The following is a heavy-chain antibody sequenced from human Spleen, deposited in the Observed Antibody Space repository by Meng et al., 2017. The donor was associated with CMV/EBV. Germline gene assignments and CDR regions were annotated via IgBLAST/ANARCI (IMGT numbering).Heavy chain of an antibody. D-gene: IGHD2-8*01. CDR2: IGTSNGNT. V-gene: IGHV1-18*01. CDR1: GYIVTNYG. CDR3: VSMTFDS. Sequence: ASVKVSCKASGYIVTNYGISWLRQAPGQGLEWMGWIGTSNGNTNYAQNLQGRVTITTDTSTSTTYMELRSLRSDDTAVYFCVSMTFDSWGQGTLVTVSS. J-gene: IGHJ4*02.